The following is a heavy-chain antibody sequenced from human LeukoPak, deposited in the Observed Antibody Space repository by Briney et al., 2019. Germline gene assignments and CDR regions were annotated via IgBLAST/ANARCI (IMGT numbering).Heavy chain of an antibody. D-gene: IGHD2-2*01. CDR2: ISAYNGNT. CDR3: ARAPRYCSSTSCKKSQVADFDY. CDR1: GYTFTSYG. Sequence: ASVKVSCKASGYTFTSYGISWVRQAPGQGLEWMGWISAYNGNTNYAQKLQGRVTMTTDTSTSTAYMELRSLRSDDTAVYYCARAPRYCSSTSCKKSQVADFDYWGQGTLVTVSS. V-gene: IGHV1-18*01. J-gene: IGHJ4*02.